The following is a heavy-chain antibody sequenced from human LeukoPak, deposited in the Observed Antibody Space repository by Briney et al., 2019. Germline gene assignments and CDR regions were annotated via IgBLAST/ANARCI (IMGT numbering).Heavy chain of an antibody. J-gene: IGHJ4*02. CDR2: IKQDGSEK. V-gene: IGHV3-7*05. D-gene: IGHD6-6*01. Sequence: GGSLRLSCAASGFSFSNYWMDWVRQAPGKGLEWVANIKQDGSEKKCLDSVKGRFTISRDNAQNSLYLQMNSLRVEGTAVYYCATDLAIAARHYDYWGQGTLVTVSS. CDR1: GFSFSNYW. CDR3: ATDLAIAARHYDY.